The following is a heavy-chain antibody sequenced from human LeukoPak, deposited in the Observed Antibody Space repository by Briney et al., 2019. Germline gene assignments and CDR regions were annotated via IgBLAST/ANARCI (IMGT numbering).Heavy chain of an antibody. D-gene: IGHD3-22*01. CDR1: GSTFSSYG. V-gene: IGHV3-23*01. J-gene: IGHJ4*02. Sequence: GGSLRLSCAASGSTFSSYGMSWVRQAPGKGLDWVSAISGSGGSTYYADSVKGRFTISRDNSKNTLYLQMNSLRAEDTAVYYCAKAGYYDSSGYYPDYWGQGTLVTVSS. CDR2: ISGSGGST. CDR3: AKAGYYDSSGYYPDY.